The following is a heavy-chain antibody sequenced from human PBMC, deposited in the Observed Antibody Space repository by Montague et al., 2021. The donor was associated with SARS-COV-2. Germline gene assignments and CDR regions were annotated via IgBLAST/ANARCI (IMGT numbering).Heavy chain of an antibody. D-gene: IGHD1-26*01. CDR2: IYSGASST. V-gene: IGHV3-23*03. CDR3: AKVDQWEVFLDY. CDR1: GFTFRNYA. Sequence: SLRLSCAASGFTFRNYAMSWVRQAPGKGLEWVPVIYSGASSTYYADSVKGRFTISRDNSKNTLYLQMNNLRAEDTAVYYCAKVDQWEVFLDYWGRGTLVIVSS. J-gene: IGHJ4*02.